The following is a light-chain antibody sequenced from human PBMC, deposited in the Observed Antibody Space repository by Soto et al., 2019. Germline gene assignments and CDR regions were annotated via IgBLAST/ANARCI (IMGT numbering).Light chain of an antibody. CDR2: SNN. V-gene: IGLV1-44*01. Sequence: QSVLTQPPSASGTPGQRVTISCSGSSSNIGSNTVNWYQQLPGTAPKLLIYSNNQRPSGVPDRFSASKSGTSASLAISGLQSEGEADYYCAAWDDSLNVVFGGGTKLTVL. J-gene: IGLJ3*02. CDR1: SSNIGSNT. CDR3: AAWDDSLNVV.